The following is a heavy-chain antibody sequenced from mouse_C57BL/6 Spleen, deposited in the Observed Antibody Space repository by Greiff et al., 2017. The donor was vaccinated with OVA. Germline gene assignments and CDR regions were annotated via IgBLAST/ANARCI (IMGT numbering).Heavy chain of an antibody. V-gene: IGHV5-4*01. J-gene: IGHJ2*01. CDR3: ARELTPLDY. D-gene: IGHD4-1*01. CDR1: GFTFSSYA. CDR2: ISDGGSYT. Sequence: EVNVVESGGGLVKPGGSLKLSCAASGFTFSSYAMSWVRQTPEKRLEWVATISDGGSYTYYPDNVKGRFTISRDNAKNNLYLQMSHLKSEDTAMYYCARELTPLDYWGQGTTLTVSS.